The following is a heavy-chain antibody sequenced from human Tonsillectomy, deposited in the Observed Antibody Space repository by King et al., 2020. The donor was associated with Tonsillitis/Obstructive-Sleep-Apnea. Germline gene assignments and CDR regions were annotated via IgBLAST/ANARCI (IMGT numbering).Heavy chain of an antibody. D-gene: IGHD1-26*01. V-gene: IGHV3-30*04. Sequence: VQLVESGGGVVQPGRSLRLSCAASEFSFIYYSMHWVRQAPGKGLEWVSVISSDGINKYYADSVKGRFTISRDNSKNTLYLQMNGLRAEDTAVYYCARGGSYLPDWGQGTVVTVPS. CDR2: ISSDGINK. CDR3: ARGGSYLPD. CDR1: EFSFIYYS. J-gene: IGHJ4*02.